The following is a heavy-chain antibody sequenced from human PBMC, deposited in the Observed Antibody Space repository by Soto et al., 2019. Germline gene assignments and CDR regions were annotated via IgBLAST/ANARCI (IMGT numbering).Heavy chain of an antibody. V-gene: IGHV1-69*13. Sequence: SVKVSFKASGGTFSSYAISWVRQAPGQGLEWMGGIIPIFGTANYAQKFQGRVTITADESTSTAYMELSSLRSEDTAVYYCARAVVGQQLVPYYYGMDVWGQGTTVTVSS. D-gene: IGHD6-13*01. CDR2: IIPIFGTA. CDR1: GGTFSSYA. CDR3: ARAVVGQQLVPYYYGMDV. J-gene: IGHJ6*02.